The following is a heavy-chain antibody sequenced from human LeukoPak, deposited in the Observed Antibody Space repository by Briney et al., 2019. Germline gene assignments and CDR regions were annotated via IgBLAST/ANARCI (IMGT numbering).Heavy chain of an antibody. J-gene: IGHJ6*02. D-gene: IGHD2/OR15-2a*01. Sequence: PGGSLRLSCVASGFTFSSYAMHWVRQAPGKGLEYVSAISSNGGSTYYANSVKGRFTISRDNSKNTLYLQMGSLRAEDMAVYYCARLGTTYYYGMDVWGQGTTVTVSS. CDR3: ARLGTTYYYGMDV. CDR2: ISSNGGST. V-gene: IGHV3-64*01. CDR1: GFTFSSYA.